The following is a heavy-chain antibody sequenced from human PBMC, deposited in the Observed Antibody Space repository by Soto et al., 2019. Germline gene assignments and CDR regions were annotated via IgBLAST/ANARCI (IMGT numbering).Heavy chain of an antibody. D-gene: IGHD7-27*01. V-gene: IGHV1-3*01. CDR1: GYTFSSYA. J-gene: IGHJ4*02. CDR2: INAGCGNT. CDR3: ARDTGDGTFDF. Sequence: AASVKVSCKASGYTFSSYAMHWVRQAPGQRLEWMGWINAGCGNTKSSQKFQDRVTISRDTSASTAYMELTSLRSEDTAVYYCARDTGDGTFDFWGQGTLVTVSS.